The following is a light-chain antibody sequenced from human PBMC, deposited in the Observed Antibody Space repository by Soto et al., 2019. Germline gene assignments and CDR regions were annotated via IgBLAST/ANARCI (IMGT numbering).Light chain of an antibody. CDR2: GAS. J-gene: IGKJ3*01. CDR3: QQYGSSPL. Sequence: EIVLTQSPGTLSLSPGERATLSCRASQSVSSSYLAWYQRKPGQAPRLLIYGASSRATGIPDRFSGSGSGTDFTLTISRLEPEDFAVYYCQQYGSSPLFGPGT. V-gene: IGKV3-20*01. CDR1: QSVSSSY.